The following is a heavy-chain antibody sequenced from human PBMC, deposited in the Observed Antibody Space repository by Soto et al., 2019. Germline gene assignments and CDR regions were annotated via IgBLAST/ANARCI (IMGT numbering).Heavy chain of an antibody. Sequence: PGGSLRLSCASSGFTFSSYAMSWVRQAPGKGLEWVSAISGSGGSTYYADSVKGRFTISRDNSKNTLYLQMNSLRAEDTAVYYCANFKKTPYDILTGYYYYYYGMDVWGQGTTVTVSS. CDR2: ISGSGGST. D-gene: IGHD3-9*01. CDR3: ANFKKTPYDILTGYYYYYYGMDV. CDR1: GFTFSSYA. J-gene: IGHJ6*02. V-gene: IGHV3-23*01.